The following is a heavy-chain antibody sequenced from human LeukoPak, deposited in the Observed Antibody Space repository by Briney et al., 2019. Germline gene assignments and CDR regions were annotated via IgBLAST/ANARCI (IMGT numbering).Heavy chain of an antibody. V-gene: IGHV3-23*01. CDR3: AETSGSYWNYFDY. CDR2: ISTSGGRT. J-gene: IGHJ4*02. CDR1: GFTFSTDA. Sequence: GGSLRLSCAASGFTFSTDAMSWVRQAPGKGLEWVSGISTSGGRTFYADPVQGRFTLSRDNSKNTLYLQMNSLRAEDTAVYYCAETSGSYWNYFDYWGQGTLVTVSS. D-gene: IGHD1-26*01.